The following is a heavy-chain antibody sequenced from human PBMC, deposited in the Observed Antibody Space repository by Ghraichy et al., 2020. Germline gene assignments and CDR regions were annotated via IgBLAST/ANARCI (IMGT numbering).Heavy chain of an antibody. Sequence: GESLNISCAASGFTFSSYAMSWVRQALGKGLEWVSVISGNGGSTYNSDSVKGRFTISRDNSKNTLYLQMNSLRAEDTAVYYCAKEPRDGVYFDYWGQGTLVTVSS. J-gene: IGHJ4*02. CDR3: AKEPRDGVYFDY. V-gene: IGHV3-23*01. CDR1: GFTFSSYA. CDR2: ISGNGGST. D-gene: IGHD2-8*01.